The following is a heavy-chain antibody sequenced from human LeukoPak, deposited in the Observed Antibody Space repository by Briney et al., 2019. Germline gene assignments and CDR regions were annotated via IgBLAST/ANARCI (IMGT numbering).Heavy chain of an antibody. CDR3: ARDLGYDILTGLDY. D-gene: IGHD3-9*01. CDR1: GYSISSGYY. CDR2: IYHSGST. V-gene: IGHV4-38-2*02. J-gene: IGHJ4*02. Sequence: SETLSLTCTVSGYSISSGYYWGWIRQPPGKGLEWIGSIYHSGSTYYNPSLKGRVTISVDTSKNQFSLKLSSVTAADTAVYYCARDLGYDILTGLDYWGQGTLVTVSS.